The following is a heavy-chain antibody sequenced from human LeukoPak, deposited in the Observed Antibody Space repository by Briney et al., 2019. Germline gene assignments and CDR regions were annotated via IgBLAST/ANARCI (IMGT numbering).Heavy chain of an antibody. V-gene: IGHV3-30*18. CDR1: GFTFSSYG. D-gene: IGHD4-17*01. J-gene: IGHJ4*02. CDR2: ISYDGSNK. Sequence: GRSLRLSCAASGFTFSSYGMHWVRQAPGKGLEWVAVISYDGSNKYYADSVKGRFTISRDNSKNTLYLQVNSLRAEDTAVYCCAKVGYGDYYFDYWGQGTLVTVSS. CDR3: AKVGYGDYYFDY.